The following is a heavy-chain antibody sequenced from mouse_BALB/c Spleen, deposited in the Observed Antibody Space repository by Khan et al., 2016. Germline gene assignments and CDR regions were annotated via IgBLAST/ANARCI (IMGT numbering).Heavy chain of an antibody. J-gene: IGHJ3*01. CDR1: GYTFTSYT. V-gene: IGHV1-4*01. Sequence: QVQLQQSGAELARPGASVKMSCKASGYTFTSYTMHWVQQRPGQGLEWIGYINPSSGYTNYNQKFKDKATLTADKSSSTAYMQLSSLTSENSAVYYCARRYGSYGSSFFAYWGQGTLVTVSA. CDR3: ARRYGSYGSSFFAY. D-gene: IGHD1-1*01. CDR2: INPSSGYT.